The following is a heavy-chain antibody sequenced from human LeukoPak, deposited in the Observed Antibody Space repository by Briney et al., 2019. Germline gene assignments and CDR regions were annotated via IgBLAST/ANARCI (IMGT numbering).Heavy chain of an antibody. V-gene: IGHV3-23*01. CDR1: GFNFSSYA. CDR3: AKNRPQARGWFFDY. D-gene: IGHD6-19*01. Sequence: GGSLRLSCAASGFNFSSYAMSWVRQAPGKGLEWVSALSGSGGSTYYADSVKGRFTSSRDNSKNTLYLQMNSLRAEDTAVYYCAKNRPQARGWFFDYWGQGTLVTVSS. J-gene: IGHJ4*02. CDR2: LSGSGGST.